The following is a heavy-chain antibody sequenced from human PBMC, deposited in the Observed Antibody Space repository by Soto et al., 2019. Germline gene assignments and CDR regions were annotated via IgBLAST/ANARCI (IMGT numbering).Heavy chain of an antibody. Sequence: EVQLVESGGGLVKPGGSLRLSCAASGFTFSSYSMNWVRQAPGKGLEWVSSISSSSSYIYYADSVKGRFTISRDNAKNPLYLQMNSLRAEDTAVYYCARDRHWNYAPYDYWGQGTLVTVSS. D-gene: IGHD1-7*01. CDR2: ISSSSSYI. CDR3: ARDRHWNYAPYDY. V-gene: IGHV3-21*01. J-gene: IGHJ4*02. CDR1: GFTFSSYS.